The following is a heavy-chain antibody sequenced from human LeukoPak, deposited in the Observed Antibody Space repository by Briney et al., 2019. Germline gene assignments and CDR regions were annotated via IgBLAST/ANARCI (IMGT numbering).Heavy chain of an antibody. Sequence: PGRSLRLSCAASGFTFSSYGMHWVRQAPGKGLEWVAAISYDGSNKYYADSVKGRFTISRDNSKNTLYLQMNSLRAEDTAVYYCAKTHDTFFDYWGQGTLVTVSS. CDR1: GFTFSSYG. CDR3: AKTHDTFFDY. J-gene: IGHJ4*02. CDR2: ISYDGSNK. V-gene: IGHV3-30*18. D-gene: IGHD3-9*01.